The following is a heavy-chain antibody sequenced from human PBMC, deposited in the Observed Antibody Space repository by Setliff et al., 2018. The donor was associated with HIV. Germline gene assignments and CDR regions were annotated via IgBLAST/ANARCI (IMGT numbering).Heavy chain of an antibody. V-gene: IGHV4-30-2*01. D-gene: IGHD6-25*01. Sequence: PSETLSLTCAVSGGSISSGGYSWSWIRQPPGKGLEWIADIFHSGSTHYNPSLKSRLTISVDRSKNHFSLKLNSVTAADTAVYYCARVGVAASYYGMDVWGQGTTVTVSS. J-gene: IGHJ6*02. CDR2: IFHSGST. CDR3: ARVGVAASYYGMDV. CDR1: GGSISSGGYS.